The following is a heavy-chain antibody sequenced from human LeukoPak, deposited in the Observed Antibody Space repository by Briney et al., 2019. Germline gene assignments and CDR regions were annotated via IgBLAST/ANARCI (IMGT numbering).Heavy chain of an antibody. D-gene: IGHD6-19*01. Sequence: GASVKVSCKASGYTFTGYYMHWVRQAPGHGLEWMGRINPNSGGTNYAQKFQGRVTMTRDTSISTAYMELSRLRSDDTAVYYCASDYPYSSGWYGVYWGQGTLVTVSS. V-gene: IGHV1-2*06. CDR3: ASDYPYSSGWYGVY. CDR1: GYTFTGYY. J-gene: IGHJ4*02. CDR2: INPNSGGT.